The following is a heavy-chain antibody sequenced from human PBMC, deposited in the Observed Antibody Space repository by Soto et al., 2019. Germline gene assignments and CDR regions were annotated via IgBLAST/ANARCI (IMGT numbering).Heavy chain of an antibody. J-gene: IGHJ6*02. CDR2: INHSGVT. CDR3: ARFSRSYYYAMDV. CDR1: GGSFSGYY. Sequence: SETLSLTCAVYGGSFSGYYWSWIRQPPGKGLEWIGEINHSGVTNYKPSLKRRVTISVDTSKNQFSLQLKSVTAADTALYYCARFSRSYYYAMDVWGQGSTVTVSS. V-gene: IGHV4-34*01.